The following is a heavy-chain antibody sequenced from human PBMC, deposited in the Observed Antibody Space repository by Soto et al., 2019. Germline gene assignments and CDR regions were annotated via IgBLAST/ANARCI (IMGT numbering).Heavy chain of an antibody. CDR2: VYYTGST. D-gene: IGHD6-19*01. CDR1: GASISSDNYY. CDR3: ARGSPHSYSSGWSPDY. Sequence: SETLSLTCTVSGASISSDNYYWGWIRQPPGKGLEWIGTVYYTGSTYYNPSLKSRVSISVDTSKNQFSLKLSSVTAADTAVYYCARGSPHSYSSGWSPDYWGQGTLVTVSS. V-gene: IGHV4-39*07. J-gene: IGHJ4*02.